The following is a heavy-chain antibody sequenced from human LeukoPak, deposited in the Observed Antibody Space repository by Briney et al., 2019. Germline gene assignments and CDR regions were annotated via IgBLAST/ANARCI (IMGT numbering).Heavy chain of an antibody. CDR3: ARDRELPFYYYYMDV. J-gene: IGHJ6*03. CDR1: GFTFSSYW. Sequence: GGSLRLSCAASGFTFSSYWMSWVRQAPGKGLEWVANIKQDGSGKYYVDSVKGRFTISRDNAKNSLYLQMNSLRAEDTAVYYCARDRELPFYYYYMDVWGKGTTVTVSS. V-gene: IGHV3-7*01. CDR2: IKQDGSGK. D-gene: IGHD1-7*01.